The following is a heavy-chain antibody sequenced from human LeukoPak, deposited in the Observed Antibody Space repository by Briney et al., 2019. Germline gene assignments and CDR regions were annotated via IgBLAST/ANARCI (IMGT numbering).Heavy chain of an antibody. J-gene: IGHJ6*03. D-gene: IGHD6-13*01. CDR2: IYYSGST. Sequence: SETLSLTCTVSGGSISSSSYYWGWIRQPPGKGLEWIGSIYYSGSTYYNPSLKSRVTISVDTSKNQFSLKLSSVTAADTAVYYCATYAAAGRRPYYMDVWGKGTTVTVSS. CDR3: ATYAAAGRRPYYMDV. V-gene: IGHV4-39*07. CDR1: GGSISSSSYY.